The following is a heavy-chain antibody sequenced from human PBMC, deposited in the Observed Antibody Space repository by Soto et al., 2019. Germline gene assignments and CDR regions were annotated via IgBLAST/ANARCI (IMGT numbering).Heavy chain of an antibody. CDR1: GYTLTELS. CDR2: FDPEDGET. V-gene: IGHV1-24*01. J-gene: IGHJ3*02. D-gene: IGHD3-22*01. Sequence: ASVKVSFKVSGYTLTELSMHWLRQAPGKGLEWMGGFDPEDGETIYAQKFQGRVTMTEDTSTDTAYMELSSLRSEDTAVYYCATDRLRYYDSSGYSYAFDIWGQGTMVTVSS. CDR3: ATDRLRYYDSSGYSYAFDI.